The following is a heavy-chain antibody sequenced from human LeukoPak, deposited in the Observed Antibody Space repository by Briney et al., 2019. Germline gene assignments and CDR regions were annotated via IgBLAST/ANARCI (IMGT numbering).Heavy chain of an antibody. CDR2: IYYTGNT. CDR1: GVSISSSNSY. V-gene: IGHV4-39*01. D-gene: IGHD3/OR15-3a*01. J-gene: IGHJ4*02. Sequence: PSETLSLTCTVSGVSISSSNSYWGWIRQPPGRGLEWIGSIYYTGNTYYNASLKSRVTISIDTSKNQISLRLTSVTVTDTAMYYCARQTGSGLFTLPGGQGTLVTVSS. CDR3: ARQTGSGLFTLP.